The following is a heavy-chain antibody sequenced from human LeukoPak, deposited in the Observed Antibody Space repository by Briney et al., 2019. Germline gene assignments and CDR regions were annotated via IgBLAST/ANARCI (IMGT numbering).Heavy chain of an antibody. V-gene: IGHV3-30*03. CDR1: GFTFSTYV. CDR2: ISYDGNSM. D-gene: IGHD3-3*02. Sequence: PGGSLRLSCAGSGFTFSTYVIHWVRQTPGKGLEWAALISYDGNSMYYADPVKGRFTISRDNSKNTVYLQMDSLRPEDTAVYYCARIIISTKYYSGLDVWGQGTTVTVSS. J-gene: IGHJ6*02. CDR3: ARIIISTKYYSGLDV.